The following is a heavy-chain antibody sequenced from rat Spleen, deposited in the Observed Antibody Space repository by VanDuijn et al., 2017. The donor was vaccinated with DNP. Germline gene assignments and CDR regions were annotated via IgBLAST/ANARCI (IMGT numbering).Heavy chain of an antibody. Sequence: EVQLQESVSGLVKPSQSLSLTCSVTGYSITSNYWGWIRKFPGNKMEYVGHISYSGSTNYNQSLKSRISITRDTAKNLFFLHLNSVTTEDTATYYCARWTRYFDYWGQGVMVTVSS. CDR1: GYSITSNY. J-gene: IGHJ2*01. CDR3: ARWTRYFDY. V-gene: IGHV3-1*01. CDR2: ISYSGST. D-gene: IGHD1-7*01.